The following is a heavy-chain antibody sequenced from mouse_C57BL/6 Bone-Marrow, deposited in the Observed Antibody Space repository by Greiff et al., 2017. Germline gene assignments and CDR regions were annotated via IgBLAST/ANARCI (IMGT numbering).Heavy chain of an antibody. V-gene: IGHV1-31*01. Sequence: VQLKESGPELVKPGASVKISCKASGYSFTGYYMHWVKQSHGHILDWIGYIYPYNGVSSYTQKFKGTATLTVDKSSSTAYIELRCLTAVDSAVYYGARSYYGRRRGSMDYWGQGTSVTVSA. CDR1: GYSFTGYY. J-gene: IGHJ4*01. D-gene: IGHD1-1*02. CDR3: ARSYYGRRRGSMDY. CDR2: IYPYNGVS.